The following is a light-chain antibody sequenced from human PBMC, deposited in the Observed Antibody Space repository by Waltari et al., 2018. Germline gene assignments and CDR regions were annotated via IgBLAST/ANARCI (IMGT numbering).Light chain of an antibody. CDR3: AAWDDSLSGPV. CDR2: RNN. V-gene: IGLV1-47*01. CDR1: SSNIGTNY. Sequence: QSVLAQPPSASGTPGQRVTISCSGSSSNIGTNYVYWYQQFPGTAPKLLIYRNNQRPSGVPDRFSGSKSGTSVSLAISGLRSEEEADYYWAAWDDSLSGPVFGGGTKLTVL. J-gene: IGLJ2*01.